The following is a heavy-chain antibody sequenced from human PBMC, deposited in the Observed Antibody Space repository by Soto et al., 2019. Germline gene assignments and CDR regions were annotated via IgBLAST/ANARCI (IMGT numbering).Heavy chain of an antibody. CDR1: GFTFSSYA. J-gene: IGHJ6*02. Sequence: EVQLLESGGGLVQPGGSLRLSCAASGFTFSSYAMSWVRQAPGKGLEWVSAISWNSGSIGYADSVKGRFTISRDNAKNSLYLQMNSLRAEDTALYYCAKSIWFGLGGMDVWGQGTTVTVSS. CDR2: ISWNSGSI. V-gene: IGHV3-9*01. D-gene: IGHD3-10*01. CDR3: AKSIWFGLGGMDV.